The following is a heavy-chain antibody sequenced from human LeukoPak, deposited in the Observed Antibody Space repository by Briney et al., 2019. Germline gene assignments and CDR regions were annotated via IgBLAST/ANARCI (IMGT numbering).Heavy chain of an antibody. J-gene: IGHJ4*02. V-gene: IGHV1-18*01. CDR2: VSAYNGNT. CDR1: GYTFTSYG. Sequence: ASVKVSCKASGYTFTSYGISWVRQAPGQGLEWMGWVSAYNGNTNYAQKLQGRVTMTTDTSTSTAYMELRSLRSDDTAVYYCARDRSLELLWFGEASDYWGQGTLVTVSS. CDR3: ARDRSLELLWFGEASDY. D-gene: IGHD3-10*01.